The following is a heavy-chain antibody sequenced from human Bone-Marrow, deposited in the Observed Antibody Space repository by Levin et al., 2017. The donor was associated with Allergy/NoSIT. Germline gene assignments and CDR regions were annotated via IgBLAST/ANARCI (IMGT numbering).Heavy chain of an antibody. CDR1: GGTFSSYA. V-gene: IGHV1-69*04. D-gene: IGHD3-16*02. CDR3: ARESGYKGLRLGELSFEG. Sequence: ASVKVSCKASGGTFSSYAISWVRQAPGQGLEWMGRIIPILGIANYAQKFQGRVTITADKSTSTAYMELSSLRSEDTAVYYCARESGYKGLRLGELSFEGWGQGTLVTVSS. J-gene: IGHJ4*02. CDR2: IIPILGIA.